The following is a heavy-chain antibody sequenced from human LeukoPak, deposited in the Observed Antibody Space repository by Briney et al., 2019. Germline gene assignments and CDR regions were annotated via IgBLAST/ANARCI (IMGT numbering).Heavy chain of an antibody. J-gene: IGHJ4*02. V-gene: IGHV3-7*01. CDR1: GFTFSSYW. Sequence: GGSLRLSCAASGFTFSSYWMMWVRQAPGKGLEWVANIKEDSSQKYYLDSVKGRFTISRDNAKNLLFLQMNSLTAEDTAVYYCARNYFEYWGQGTQVTVSS. CDR2: IKEDSSQK. CDR3: ARNYFEY.